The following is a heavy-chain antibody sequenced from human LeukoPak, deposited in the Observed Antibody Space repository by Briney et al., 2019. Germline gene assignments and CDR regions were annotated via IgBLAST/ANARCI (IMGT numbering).Heavy chain of an antibody. Sequence: SETLSLTCAVYGESSFSSYYWSWIRQTPGGALEWIGEINHSGYTNYNPSLKSRVTRSIDTSKNQFSLRLNSVTAADTAVYYCSRQVVGNDYWGQGTLVTVSS. V-gene: IGHV4-34*01. CDR1: GESSFSSYY. CDR2: INHSGYT. CDR3: SRQVVGNDY. D-gene: IGHD3-22*01. J-gene: IGHJ4*02.